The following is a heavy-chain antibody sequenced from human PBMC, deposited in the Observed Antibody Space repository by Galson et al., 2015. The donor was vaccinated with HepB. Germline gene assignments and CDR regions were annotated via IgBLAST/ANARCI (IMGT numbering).Heavy chain of an antibody. D-gene: IGHD4-23*01. CDR3: ARGTPYGGHSEGFDY. CDR1: GGSISSGGYY. J-gene: IGHJ4*02. CDR2: IFYSGVA. V-gene: IGHV4-31*03. Sequence: LSLTCTVSGGSISSGGYYWSWIRQYPGKGLEWIGYIFYSGVAYYNPSLKSRVTISVDTSKTQFSLKLSSVTAADTAMYYCARGTPYGGHSEGFDYWGQGTLVTVSS.